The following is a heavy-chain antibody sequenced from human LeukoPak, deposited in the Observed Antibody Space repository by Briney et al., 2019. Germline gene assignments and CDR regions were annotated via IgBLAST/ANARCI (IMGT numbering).Heavy chain of an antibody. Sequence: ASVKVSCKASGYTFTIYYMHWVRQAPGQGLEWMGIINPSGGSTSYAQKFQGRVTMTRDTSTSTVYMELSSLRSEDTAVYYCARTYTVTTARYYYGMDVWGQGTTVTVSS. CDR3: ARTYTVTTARYYYGMDV. CDR2: INPSGGST. D-gene: IGHD4-17*01. CDR1: GYTFTIYY. J-gene: IGHJ6*02. V-gene: IGHV1-46*01.